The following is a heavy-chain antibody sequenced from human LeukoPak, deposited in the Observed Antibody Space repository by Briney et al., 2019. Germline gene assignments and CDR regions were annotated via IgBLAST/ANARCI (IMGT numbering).Heavy chain of an antibody. Sequence: ASVKVSCKASGGTFSSYAISWVRQAPGQGLEWMGGIIPIFGTANYAQKFQGRVTITADKSTSTAYMELSSLRSEDTAVYYCASVDTAMVYYYYYYMDVWGKGTTVTVSS. D-gene: IGHD5-18*01. CDR3: ASVDTAMVYYYYYYMDV. CDR2: IIPIFGTA. V-gene: IGHV1-69*06. CDR1: GGTFSSYA. J-gene: IGHJ6*03.